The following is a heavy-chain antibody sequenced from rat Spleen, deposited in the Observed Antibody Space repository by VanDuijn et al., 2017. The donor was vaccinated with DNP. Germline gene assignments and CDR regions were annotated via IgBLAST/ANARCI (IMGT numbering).Heavy chain of an antibody. V-gene: IGHV5-19*01. CDR3: VARAPGDYYYGGYFDY. Sequence: EVQLVESGGGLVQPGRSLKISCEASEFTFSRSDVAWVRQAPTRGLEWVASISPSGFNIYYRDSVKGRFTISRDISKSTLYLQMDSLRSEDTATYYCVARAPGDYYYGGYFDYWGQGVMVTVSS. CDR1: EFTFSRSD. D-gene: IGHD1-6*01. CDR2: ISPSGFNI. J-gene: IGHJ2*01.